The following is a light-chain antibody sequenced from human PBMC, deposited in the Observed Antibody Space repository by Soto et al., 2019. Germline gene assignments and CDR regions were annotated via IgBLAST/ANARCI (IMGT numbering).Light chain of an antibody. CDR2: AAS. J-gene: IGKJ1*01. CDR1: QGISNY. CDR3: QQYNSYPWT. Sequence: LTQSPATLSLSPGEGATLSCRASQGISNYLGWYQQKPGKAPKLLIYAASTLQTGVPSRFSGGGSGTEFTLTISSLQPDDFATYYCQQYNSYPWTFGQGTKVDIK. V-gene: IGKV1-9*01.